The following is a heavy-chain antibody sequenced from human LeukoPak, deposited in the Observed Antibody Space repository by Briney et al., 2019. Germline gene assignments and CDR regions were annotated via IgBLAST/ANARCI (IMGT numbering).Heavy chain of an antibody. CDR1: GASVSSGGYY. Sequence: SETLSLTCTVSGASVSSGGYYWSWIRQHPGKGLEWIGYTYYSGSTYYNPSLKSRVTISLDTSRNQFYLRLNSVTAADTAVYYCAGQVVGTTTIEIDYFDYWGQGTLVTVSS. CDR3: AGQVVGTTTIEIDYFDY. D-gene: IGHD1-26*01. CDR2: TYYSGST. V-gene: IGHV4-31*03. J-gene: IGHJ4*02.